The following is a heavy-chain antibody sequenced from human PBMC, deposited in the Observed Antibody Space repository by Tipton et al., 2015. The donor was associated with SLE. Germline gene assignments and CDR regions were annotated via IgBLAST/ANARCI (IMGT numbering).Heavy chain of an antibody. V-gene: IGHV4-59*01. J-gene: IGHJ4*02. D-gene: IGHD4-17*01. Sequence: TLSLTCTVSGGSIGGYYWSWIRQPPGKGLEWIGYVYISGATRYNPSLEGRVTISLDKSKNQFYLNLNSVTAADTAVYYCAGGELRYGDYDFYYWGQGSLVTVSS. CDR1: GGSIGGYY. CDR3: AGGELRYGDYDFYY. CDR2: VYISGAT.